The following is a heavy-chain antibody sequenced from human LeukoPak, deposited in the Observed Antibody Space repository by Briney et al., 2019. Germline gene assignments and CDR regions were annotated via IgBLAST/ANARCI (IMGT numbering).Heavy chain of an antibody. CDR3: ASLTTVTTI. Sequence: GGSLRLSCAASGFTFSSYEMNWVRQAPGKGLEWVSYISSSGSIIYYADSVKGRFTISRDNAKNSLYLQMNSLRAEDTAVYYCASLTTVTTIWGQGTLVTVSS. J-gene: IGHJ4*02. D-gene: IGHD4-17*01. CDR1: GFTFSSYE. CDR2: ISSSGSII. V-gene: IGHV3-48*03.